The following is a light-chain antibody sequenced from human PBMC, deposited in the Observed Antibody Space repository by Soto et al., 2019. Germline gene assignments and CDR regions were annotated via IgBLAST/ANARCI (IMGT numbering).Light chain of an antibody. Sequence: EIVMTQSPATLSVSPGERATNSCRASQSVSSSLAWYQQKPGQAPRLLIYGASTRATGIAARFSGSGSGTEFTLTISSLQSEDFAVYYCQQYHKWPLTFGGGTKVDIK. CDR2: GAS. CDR3: QQYHKWPLT. V-gene: IGKV3-15*01. CDR1: QSVSSS. J-gene: IGKJ4*01.